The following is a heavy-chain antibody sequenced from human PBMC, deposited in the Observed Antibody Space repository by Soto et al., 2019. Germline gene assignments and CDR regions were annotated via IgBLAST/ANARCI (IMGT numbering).Heavy chain of an antibody. V-gene: IGHV4-34*01. CDR1: GGFFSGYF. D-gene: IGHD2-15*01. CDR3: GRLGRDIVVVGGTGTGAFDI. CDR2: INLNGIT. Sequence: PSETLSLTCAVYGGFFSGYFWSWIRQPPGKGLEWIGEINLNGITNFNPSLKSRVTISLDTSKKQIFLKLTSVTAADTAVYYCGRLGRDIVVVGGTGTGAFDIWGQGTMVT. J-gene: IGHJ3*02.